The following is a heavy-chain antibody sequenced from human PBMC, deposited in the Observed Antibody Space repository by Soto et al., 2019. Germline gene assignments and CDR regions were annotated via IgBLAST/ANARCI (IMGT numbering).Heavy chain of an antibody. CDR2: IIPIFGTA. D-gene: IGHD6-6*01. J-gene: IGHJ2*01. CDR1: GYTFSSYD. V-gene: IGHV1-69*13. CDR3: ARGRKGSKLVRFGYFDL. Sequence: GASVKVSCKTSGYTFSSYDISWVRQAPGQGLEWMGGIIPIFGTANYAQKFQGRVTITADESTSTAYMELSSLRSEDTAVYYCARGRKGSKLVRFGYFDLWGRGTLVTVSS.